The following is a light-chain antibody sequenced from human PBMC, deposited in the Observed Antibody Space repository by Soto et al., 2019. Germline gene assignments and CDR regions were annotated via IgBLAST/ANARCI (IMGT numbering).Light chain of an antibody. J-gene: IGKJ1*01. CDR1: QTISSW. CDR3: QHYGGMWA. Sequence: DIQMTQSPSTLSASLRDRVTITCRASQTISSWLAWFQQRPGRAPKFLIYKASSLKSGVPSRFSGSGSGTEFTLTISSLQPDDFATYCCQHYGGMWAFGQGTKVDI. CDR2: KAS. V-gene: IGKV1-5*03.